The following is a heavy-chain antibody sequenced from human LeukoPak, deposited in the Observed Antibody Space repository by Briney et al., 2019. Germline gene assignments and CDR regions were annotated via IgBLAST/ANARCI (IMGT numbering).Heavy chain of an antibody. CDR1: GYSFPTYW. CDR3: ARPPSRGYSSSFEY. Sequence: GEPLKISCKGSGYSFPTYWIAWVRQMPGKGLEWMGIIYPDESNIRYSPSFQGQVTISADKPISTAYLQWSSLRASDTAMYYCARPPSRGYSSSFEYWGQGTLVTVSS. CDR2: IYPDESNI. V-gene: IGHV5-51*01. J-gene: IGHJ4*02. D-gene: IGHD2-2*03.